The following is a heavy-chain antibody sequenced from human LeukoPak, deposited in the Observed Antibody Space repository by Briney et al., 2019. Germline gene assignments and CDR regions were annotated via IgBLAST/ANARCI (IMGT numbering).Heavy chain of an antibody. Sequence: HSETLSLTCSVSGGSISTYYWNWIRQPAGKGLEWIGRIYTGGSTTYTPSLKSRVTMSVDTSKNQFSLKLSSVTAADTAVYYCAKSLGSCSSTSCYFLDNWFDPWGQGTLVTVSS. J-gene: IGHJ5*02. CDR3: AKSLGSCSSTSCYFLDNWFDP. CDR1: GGSISTYY. V-gene: IGHV4-4*07. CDR2: IYTGGST. D-gene: IGHD2-2*01.